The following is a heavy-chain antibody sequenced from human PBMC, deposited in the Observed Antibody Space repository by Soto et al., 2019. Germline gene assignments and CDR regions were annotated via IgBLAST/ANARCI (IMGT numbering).Heavy chain of an antibody. CDR2: IYYNGST. V-gene: IGHV4-39*01. CDR1: GGSVSSRSYF. J-gene: IGHJ5*02. D-gene: IGHD2-15*01. CDR3: ARQRVVPATPTNLFDP. Sequence: QVQVQESGPGLVKPSDTLSLTCTVSGGSVSSRSYFWGWIRQSPGTGLEWIGTIYYNGSTYYNPSLKSRVTLSVDTSRNHFSLKLTSVTASDTALYYCARQRVVPATPTNLFDPWGQGTLVTVSS.